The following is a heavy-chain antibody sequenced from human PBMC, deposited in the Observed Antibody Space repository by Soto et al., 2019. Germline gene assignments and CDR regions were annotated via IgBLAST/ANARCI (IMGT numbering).Heavy chain of an antibody. CDR1: GGTLSSYA. V-gene: IGHV1-69*01. CDR3: ARGEQTGYLKTLTYNAMHA. CDR2: IIPIFGTP. D-gene: IGHD1-1*01. J-gene: IGHJ6*02. Sequence: QLQLVQSGAEVKRPGSSVKVSCKASGGTLSSYAISWVRQAPGQGLAWMGGIIPIFGTPDYAESHKGRGTTPADESTTTAYMEWSSLGFEAPTVYYCARGEQTGYLKTLTYNAMHAWGQGTTVTVSS.